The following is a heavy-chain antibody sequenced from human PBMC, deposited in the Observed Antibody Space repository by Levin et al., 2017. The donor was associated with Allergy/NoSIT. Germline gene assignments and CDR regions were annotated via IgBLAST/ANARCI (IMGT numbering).Heavy chain of an antibody. CDR3: ARDLYDSSGYAADY. V-gene: IGHV3-30*04. CDR2: ISYDGSNK. J-gene: IGHJ4*02. Sequence: QSGGSLRLSCAASGFTFSSYAMHWVRQAPGKGLEWVAVISYDGSNKYYADSVKGRFTISRDNSKNTLYLQMNSLRAEDTAVYYCARDLYDSSGYAADYWGQGTLVTVSS. D-gene: IGHD3-22*01. CDR1: GFTFSSYA.